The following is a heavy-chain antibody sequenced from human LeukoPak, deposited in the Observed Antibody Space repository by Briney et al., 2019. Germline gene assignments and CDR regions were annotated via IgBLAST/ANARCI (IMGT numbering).Heavy chain of an antibody. CDR2: INPNSGGT. Sequence: ASVKVSCKASGYTFTGYYMHWVRQAPGQGLEWMGWINPNSGGTNYAQKFQGRVTMTRDTSISTAYMELGRLRPDDTAVYYCARRQYYDFWSGYRYYFDYWGQGTLVTVSS. J-gene: IGHJ4*02. D-gene: IGHD3-3*01. CDR3: ARRQYYDFWSGYRYYFDY. V-gene: IGHV1-2*02. CDR1: GYTFTGYY.